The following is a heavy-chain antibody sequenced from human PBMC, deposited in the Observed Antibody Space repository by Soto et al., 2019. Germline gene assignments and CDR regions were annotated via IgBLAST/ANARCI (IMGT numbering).Heavy chain of an antibody. V-gene: IGHV3-74*01. Sequence: EVQLVESGGGLVQPGGSLRLSCAASGFTFSSYWMHWVRQAPGKGLVWVSRINSDGSSTSYADSVKGRFTISRDNAKNTLYLQMNGLRAEDTAVYYCARDGPRGIVVVTAIFDYWGQGTLVTVSS. J-gene: IGHJ4*02. CDR3: ARDGPRGIVVVTAIFDY. D-gene: IGHD2-21*02. CDR1: GFTFSSYW. CDR2: INSDGSST.